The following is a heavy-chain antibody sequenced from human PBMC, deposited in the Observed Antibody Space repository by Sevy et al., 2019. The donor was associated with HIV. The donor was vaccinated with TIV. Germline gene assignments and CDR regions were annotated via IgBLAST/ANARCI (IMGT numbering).Heavy chain of an antibody. CDR3: AKFPPERAFDI. CDR1: GFAFSSYA. Sequence: GGSLRLSCAASGFAFSSYAMHWVRQAPGKGLEWVAVIGDDTINKDYADSVKGRFTISRDNSKNTLYLQMNSLRAEDTAMNYCAKFPPERAFDIWGQGTMVTVSS. V-gene: IGHV3-30*18. CDR2: IGDDTINK. J-gene: IGHJ3*02.